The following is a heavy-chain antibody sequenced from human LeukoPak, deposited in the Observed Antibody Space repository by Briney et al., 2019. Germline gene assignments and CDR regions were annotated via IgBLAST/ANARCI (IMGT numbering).Heavy chain of an antibody. Sequence: SETLSLTCTVSGGSISKFYWSWIRQPPGKGLEWIGYIYYSGSTNYNPSLKSRVTISVDTSKNQFSLKLSSVTAADTAVYYCARGGFREFDSWGQGTLVTVSS. CDR3: ARGGFREFDS. CDR2: IYYSGST. CDR1: GGSISKFY. D-gene: IGHD3-10*01. J-gene: IGHJ4*02. V-gene: IGHV4-59*01.